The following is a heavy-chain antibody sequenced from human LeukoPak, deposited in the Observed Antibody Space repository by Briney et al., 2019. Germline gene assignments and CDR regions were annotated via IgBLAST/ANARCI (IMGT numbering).Heavy chain of an antibody. Sequence: PGGSLRLSCAASGFTFSSYAMSWVRQAPGKGLEWVAVISYGGSDKDYADSVRGRFTISRDNPKNTLYLQMNSLGGEDTAVYYCATSTAPTGYYLDYWGQGILVTVSS. CDR2: ISYGGSDK. J-gene: IGHJ4*02. D-gene: IGHD3-10*01. V-gene: IGHV3-30*03. CDR1: GFTFSSYA. CDR3: ATSTAPTGYYLDY.